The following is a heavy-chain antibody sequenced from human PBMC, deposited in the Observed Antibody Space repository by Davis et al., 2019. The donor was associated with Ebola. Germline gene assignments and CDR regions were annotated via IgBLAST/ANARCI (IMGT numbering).Heavy chain of an antibody. D-gene: IGHD5-12*01. V-gene: IGHV1-69*02. CDR1: GGTFSTYI. J-gene: IGHJ3*02. CDR2: IIPILGVT. Sequence: AASVKVSCKASGGTFSTYIINWVRQAPGQGLEWMGRIIPILGVTDYAQKFQGRVTVTRDTSTTTVYMDLSSLRSEDTALYYCTTPGGQDSGYDVFDIWGQGTMVTVSS. CDR3: TTPGGQDSGYDVFDI.